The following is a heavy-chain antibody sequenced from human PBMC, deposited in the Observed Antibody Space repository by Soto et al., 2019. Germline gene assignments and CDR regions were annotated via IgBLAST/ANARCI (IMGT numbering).Heavy chain of an antibody. CDR3: ARGRGRYSSGWSWFDP. CDR1: GGTIRSPDW. Sequence: SETLSLTCGVSGGTIRSPDWWTWVRQPPGKGLEWIGEIFQSGSTNYTPSLESRDTISVDKSKNQFSLTLTSVTAADTAVYFCARGRGRYSSGWSWFDPWGQGILVTVSS. V-gene: IGHV4-4*02. D-gene: IGHD6-19*01. CDR2: IFQSGST. J-gene: IGHJ5*02.